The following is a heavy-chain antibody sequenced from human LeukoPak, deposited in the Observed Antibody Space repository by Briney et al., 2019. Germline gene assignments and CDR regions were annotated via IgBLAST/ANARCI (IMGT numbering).Heavy chain of an antibody. J-gene: IGHJ3*02. Sequence: SETLSLTRTVSGGSLSSYYWGWVRQPPREGLEWIGGIYYSGSTDYNPSLKSRVTISVDTSKNQYSLKLSSVTAADTAVYYCARERYYDSSGYSDAFDIWGQGTMVTVSS. CDR1: GGSLSSYY. D-gene: IGHD3-22*01. CDR2: IYYSGST. V-gene: IGHV4-59*01. CDR3: ARERYYDSSGYSDAFDI.